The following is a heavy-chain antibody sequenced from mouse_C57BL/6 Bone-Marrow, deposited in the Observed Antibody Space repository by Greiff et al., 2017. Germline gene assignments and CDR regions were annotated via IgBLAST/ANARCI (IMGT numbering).Heavy chain of an antibody. CDR1: GYTFTSYW. CDR2: IHPNSGST. J-gene: IGHJ4*01. CDR3: ARYYSTSLYAMDY. D-gene: IGHD1-1*01. V-gene: IGHV1-64*01. Sequence: VQLQQPGAELVKPGASVKLSCKASGYTFTSYWMHWVKQRPGQGLEWIGMIHPNSGSTNYNEKFKSKDTLTVDKSSSTAYMQLSSLTSEDSAVYDCARYYSTSLYAMDYWGQGTSVTVSS.